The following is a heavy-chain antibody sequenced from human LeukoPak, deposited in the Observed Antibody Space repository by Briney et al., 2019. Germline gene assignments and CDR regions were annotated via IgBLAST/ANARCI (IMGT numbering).Heavy chain of an antibody. CDR3: ASSSGALDY. CDR2: IISSSTTI. J-gene: IGHJ4*02. D-gene: IGHD3-22*01. V-gene: IGHV3-48*02. Sequence: PGGSLRLSCTASGFTFSSYSMNWVRQAPGKGLEWISYIISSSTTIYYADSVKGRFTVSRDNAKNSLNLQMNSLRDEDTAVYYCASSSGALDYWGQGTLVTVSS. CDR1: GFTFSSYS.